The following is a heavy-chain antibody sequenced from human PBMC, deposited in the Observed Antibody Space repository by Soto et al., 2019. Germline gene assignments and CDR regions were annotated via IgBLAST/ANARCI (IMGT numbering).Heavy chain of an antibody. Sequence: QVQLVQSGAEVKKPGASVKVSCKASGYTFSDYYMHWVRQAPGQGLEWMGIISPSGGSTYAQKFQGRVTVARDTSTSTVYMELSSLRSEDTAVYYCASDGSSDWLNWFDPWGQGTLVTVSS. CDR2: ISPSGGST. D-gene: IGHD6-19*01. V-gene: IGHV1-46*01. CDR1: GYTFSDYY. J-gene: IGHJ5*02. CDR3: ASDGSSDWLNWFDP.